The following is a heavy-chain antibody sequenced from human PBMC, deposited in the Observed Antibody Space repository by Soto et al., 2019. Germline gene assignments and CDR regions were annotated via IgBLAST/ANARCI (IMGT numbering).Heavy chain of an antibody. J-gene: IGHJ5*02. CDR2: IYYSGST. CDR1: GGSISSSSYY. Sequence: QLQLQESGPGLVKPSETLSLTCTVSGGSISSSSYYWGWIRQPPGKGLEWIVSIYYSGSTYYNPSLKSRVTIFVDRSDVQLALKLGSVTAADTAVYYCARRSVIIFGGVIVTWFDPWGQGTLVTVSS. CDR3: ARRSVIIFGGVIVTWFDP. D-gene: IGHD3-16*02. V-gene: IGHV4-39*01.